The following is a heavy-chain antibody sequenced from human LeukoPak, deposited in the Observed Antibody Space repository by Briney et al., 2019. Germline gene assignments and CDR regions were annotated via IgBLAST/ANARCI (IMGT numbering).Heavy chain of an antibody. CDR3: ARPSSPQKWLSDSDAFDI. J-gene: IGHJ3*02. D-gene: IGHD3-22*01. CDR2: ISAYNGNT. V-gene: IGHV1-18*01. CDR1: VYSFTSYG. Sequence: ASVKVSCMDSVYSFTSYGISWVRQAPGQGVEWVGWISAYNGNTNYPQKPQGRVTMTTDTSTSTAYMELRSLRSDDTAVYYCARPSSPQKWLSDSDAFDIWGQGTMATVSS.